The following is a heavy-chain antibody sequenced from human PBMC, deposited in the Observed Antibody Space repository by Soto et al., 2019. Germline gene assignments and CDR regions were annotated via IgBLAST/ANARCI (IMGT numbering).Heavy chain of an antibody. CDR2: ISVSGGST. CDR1: GFTFSSYA. Sequence: EVLLLVSGGGLVQPGGSLRLSCAASGFTFSSYAMSWVRQAPGKGLEWVSTISVSGGSTYYADSVKGRFTISRDNSKNLLYLQMNSLRAEDTAVYYCSKPTYYDFWSGYFTWGQGTLVTFSS. D-gene: IGHD3-3*01. CDR3: SKPTYYDFWSGYFT. J-gene: IGHJ4*02. V-gene: IGHV3-23*01.